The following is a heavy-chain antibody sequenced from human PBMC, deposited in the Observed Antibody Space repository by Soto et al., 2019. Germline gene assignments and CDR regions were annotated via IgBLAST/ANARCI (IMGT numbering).Heavy chain of an antibody. CDR3: ARRLYYDSSGFEGGGMDV. V-gene: IGHV4-39*01. J-gene: IGHJ6*02. D-gene: IGHD3-22*01. Sequence: QLQLQESGPGLVKPSETLSLTCTVSGGSISSSSYYWGWIRQPPGKGLEWIGSIYYSGSTYYNPSINSRVTITVDTSKNQFSLKPSSVTAADTAVYYCARRLYYDSSGFEGGGMDVWGQGTTVTVSS. CDR1: GGSISSSSYY. CDR2: IYYSGST.